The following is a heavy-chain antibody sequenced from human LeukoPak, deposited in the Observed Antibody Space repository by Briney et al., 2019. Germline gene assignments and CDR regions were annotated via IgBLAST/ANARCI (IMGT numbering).Heavy chain of an antibody. V-gene: IGHV3-53*01. CDR3: ARGIAAAGNDY. Sequence: GGSLRLSCAASGFIVSSNYMSWVHQAPGKGLEWVSVIYYTGTTYYADSVKGRFTISRDNSKNTVYLQMNSLRAEDTAVYYCARGIAAAGNDYWGQGTLVTVST. CDR2: IYYTGTT. D-gene: IGHD6-13*01. CDR1: GFIVSSNY. J-gene: IGHJ4*02.